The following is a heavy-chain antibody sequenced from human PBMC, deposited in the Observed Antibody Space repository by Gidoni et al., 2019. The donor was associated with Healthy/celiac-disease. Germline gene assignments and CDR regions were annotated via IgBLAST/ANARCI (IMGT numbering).Heavy chain of an antibody. D-gene: IGHD6-6*01. J-gene: IGHJ4*02. CDR1: GGTFSSYA. CDR2: IIPIFGTE. Sequence: QVHLVPSGAEVKKPGSSVKVSCKASGGTFSSYAISWVRQAPGKGLEWMGGIIPIFGTEKYAQKFQGRVTINADESTSTAYMEMSSLRSEDTDVYYCARLTIAARRPDDYWGQGTLVTVSS. V-gene: IGHV1-69*01. CDR3: ARLTIAARRPDDY.